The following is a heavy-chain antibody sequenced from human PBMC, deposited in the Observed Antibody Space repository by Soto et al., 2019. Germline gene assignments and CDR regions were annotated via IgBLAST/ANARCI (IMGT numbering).Heavy chain of an antibody. J-gene: IGHJ4*02. CDR3: ARGQFNILTRYYIDF. Sequence: PSETLSLTCTVSGGSISSYRWSWIRQPPGEGLEWIGSIYYSGNTNYNPSLKSRVTISADTSKNEFSLRLRSVTTADTAVYYCARGQFNILTRYYIDFWGQGTLVTVSS. CDR2: IYYSGNT. CDR1: GGSISSYR. D-gene: IGHD3-9*01. V-gene: IGHV4-59*12.